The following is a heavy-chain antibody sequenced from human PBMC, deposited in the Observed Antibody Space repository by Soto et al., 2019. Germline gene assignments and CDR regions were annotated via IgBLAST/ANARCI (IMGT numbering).Heavy chain of an antibody. V-gene: IGHV3-11*01. Sequence: GSLRLSCAASGFTFSDYYMSWIRQAPGKGLEWVSYISSSGSTIYYADSVKGRFTISRDNAKNSLYLQMNSLRAEDTAVYYCTRDRYCSSTSCYRIDAFDIWGQGTMVTVSS. CDR3: TRDRYCSSTSCYRIDAFDI. CDR1: GFTFSDYY. J-gene: IGHJ3*02. CDR2: ISSSGSTI. D-gene: IGHD2-2*01.